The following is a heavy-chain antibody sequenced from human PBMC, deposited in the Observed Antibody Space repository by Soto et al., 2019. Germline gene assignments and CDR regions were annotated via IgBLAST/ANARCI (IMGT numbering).Heavy chain of an antibody. V-gene: IGHV4-59*01. D-gene: IGHD3-22*01. J-gene: IGHJ5*02. CDR1: GGSISSYY. CDR2: IYSSGSS. Sequence: SETLSLTCTVSGGSISSYYWSCIRQPPGKGLEWIGYIYSSGSSNYNPSLKSRVTISVDTSKNQFSLKLSSVTAADTAVYDCAREVVGHSSGYYAFAWFDPWGQVTLVTVS. CDR3: AREVVGHSSGYYAFAWFDP.